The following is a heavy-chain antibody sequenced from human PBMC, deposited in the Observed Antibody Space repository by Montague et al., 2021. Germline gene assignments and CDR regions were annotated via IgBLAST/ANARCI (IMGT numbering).Heavy chain of an antibody. V-gene: IGHV4-39*01. CDR3: VATPFFWYNWMDV. CDR1: GGSISSSSYY. D-gene: IGHD1-1*01. CDR2: IYNSGST. Sequence: SETLSLTCTVSGGSISSSSYYWGWIRQPAGKGLERIGSIYNSGSTNYNPSLKSRPTISVDTSKNQFSLKLSSVTAADTAVYYWVATPFFWYNWMDVWGQGTTVTVSS. J-gene: IGHJ6*02.